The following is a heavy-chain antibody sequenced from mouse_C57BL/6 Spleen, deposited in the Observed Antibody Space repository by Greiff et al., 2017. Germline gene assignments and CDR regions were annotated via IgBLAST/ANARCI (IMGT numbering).Heavy chain of an antibody. CDR3: AREGDYGNYYAMDY. CDR1: GYSITSGYY. D-gene: IGHD2-1*01. CDR2: ISYDGSN. J-gene: IGHJ4*01. V-gene: IGHV3-6*01. Sequence: EVQVVESGPGLVKPSQSLSLTCSVTGYSITSGYYWNWIRQFPGNKLEWMGYISYDGSNNYNPSLKNRISITRDTSKNQIFLKLNSVTTEDTATYDCAREGDYGNYYAMDYWGQGTSVTVSS.